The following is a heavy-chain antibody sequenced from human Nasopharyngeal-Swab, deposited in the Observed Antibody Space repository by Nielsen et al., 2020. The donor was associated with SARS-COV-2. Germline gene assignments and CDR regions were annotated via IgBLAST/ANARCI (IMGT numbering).Heavy chain of an antibody. CDR1: GYSFTSYW. CDR3: ARGVGQQLVRLFDY. D-gene: IGHD6-13*01. V-gene: IGHV5-51*01. CDR2: IYPGDSDT. J-gene: IGHJ4*02. Sequence: GGSLRLSCMGSGYSFTSYWIGWVRQMPGKGLEWMGIIYPGDSDTRYSPSFQGQVTISADKSISTAYLQWSSLKASDTAMYYCARGVGQQLVRLFDYWGQGTLVTVSS.